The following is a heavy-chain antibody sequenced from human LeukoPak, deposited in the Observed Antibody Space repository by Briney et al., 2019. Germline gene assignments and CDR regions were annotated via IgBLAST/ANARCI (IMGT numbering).Heavy chain of an antibody. CDR3: ARDAYSSSRSDY. V-gene: IGHV3-48*01. CDR1: GFTFSGYS. D-gene: IGHD6-6*01. Sequence: PGGSLRLSCAASGFTFSGYSMNWVRQAPGKGLEWVSNISRGSTTIYYADSVKGRFTISRDNAKNSVYLQMNSLRAEDTALYYCARDAYSSSRSDYWGQGTLVTVSS. J-gene: IGHJ4*02. CDR2: ISRGSTTI.